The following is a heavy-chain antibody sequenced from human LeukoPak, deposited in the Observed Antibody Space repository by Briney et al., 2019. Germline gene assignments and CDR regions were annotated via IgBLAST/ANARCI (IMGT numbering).Heavy chain of an antibody. CDR3: ARDRTLNY. J-gene: IGHJ4*02. CDR1: GFTFSSYA. CDR2: VSFDGDNK. V-gene: IGHV3-30-3*01. Sequence: GGSVRLSCAASGFTFSSYAMHWVRQAPGKGLEWVAVVSFDGDNKYYADSVKDRFTISRDNSQNTLYLQLNSLRAEDTAVYYCARDRTLNYWGQGTLVTVSS.